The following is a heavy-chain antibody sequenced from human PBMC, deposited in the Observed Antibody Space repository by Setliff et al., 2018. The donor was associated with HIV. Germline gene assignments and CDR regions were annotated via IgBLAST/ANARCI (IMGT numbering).Heavy chain of an antibody. CDR2: ISGRGTNT. V-gene: IGHV3-23*01. J-gene: IGHJ6*03. D-gene: IGHD2-8*02. CDR1: GFTFSNFA. CDR3: ARVLIQNGKYWGTFYNYMDV. Sequence: GGSLRLSCAASGFTFSNFAINWVRQAPGKGLEWVSTISGRGTNTYSADSVKGRFTISRDNSKTTLSLQLNSLTAEDSAVYYCARVLIQNGKYWGTFYNYMDVWGNGTTVTVSS.